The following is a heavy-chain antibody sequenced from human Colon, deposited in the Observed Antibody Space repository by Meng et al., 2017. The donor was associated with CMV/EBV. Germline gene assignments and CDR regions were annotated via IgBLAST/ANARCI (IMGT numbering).Heavy chain of an antibody. CDR3: ARHIFRGVAPDY. CDR1: GGSISSYY. D-gene: IGHD3-9*01. J-gene: IGHJ4*02. V-gene: IGHV4-59*01. Sequence: SETLSLTCTVSGGSISSYYWSWIRQPPGKGLEWIGYIYYSGSTNYNPSLKSRVTISVDTSKNQLSLRVTSVTAADTAVYYCARHIFRGVAPDYWGQGTLVTVSS. CDR2: IYYSGST.